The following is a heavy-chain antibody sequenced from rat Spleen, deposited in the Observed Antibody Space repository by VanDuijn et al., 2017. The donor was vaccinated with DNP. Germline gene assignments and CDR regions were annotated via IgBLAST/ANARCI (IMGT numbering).Heavy chain of an antibody. D-gene: IGHD1-11*01. CDR3: ARGLNYGGYIYSWYFDF. V-gene: IGHV3-1*01. Sequence: EVQFQESGPGLVKSSQSLSLTCSVTGYSITSNYWAWIRKFPGNKMEWMGYINYSGATAYNPSLRSRISITRDTSKNQFFLQLNSVTTEDTATYYCARGLNYGGYIYSWYFDFWGPGTLVTLSS. CDR2: INYSGAT. CDR1: GYSITSNY. J-gene: IGHJ1*01.